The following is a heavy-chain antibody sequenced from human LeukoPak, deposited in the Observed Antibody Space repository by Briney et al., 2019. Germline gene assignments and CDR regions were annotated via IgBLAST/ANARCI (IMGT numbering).Heavy chain of an antibody. D-gene: IGHD3-22*01. V-gene: IGHV4-38-2*02. Sequence: SETLSLTCTVSGYSISSGYYWGWIRQPPGKGLEWIGSIYHSGSTYYNPSLKSRVTISVDTSKNQFSLKLSSVTAADTAVYYCARVSMAYYYDSSGYYFDYWGQGTLVTVSS. CDR3: ARVSMAYYYDSSGYYFDY. CDR2: IYHSGST. J-gene: IGHJ4*02. CDR1: GYSISSGYY.